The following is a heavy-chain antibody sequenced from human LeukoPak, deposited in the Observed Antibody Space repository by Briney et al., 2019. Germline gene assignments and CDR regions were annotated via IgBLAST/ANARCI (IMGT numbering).Heavy chain of an antibody. CDR1: GFTFSSYA. J-gene: IGHJ4*02. V-gene: IGHV3-30-3*01. CDR2: ISYDGSNK. CDR3: ARGDGEMATISDY. Sequence: GGSLRLSCAASGFTFSSYAMHWVRQAPGKGLEWVAVISYDGSNKYYADSVKGRFTISRDNSKNTLYLQMNSLRAEDTAVYYCARGDGEMATISDYWGQGTLVTVSS. D-gene: IGHD5-24*01.